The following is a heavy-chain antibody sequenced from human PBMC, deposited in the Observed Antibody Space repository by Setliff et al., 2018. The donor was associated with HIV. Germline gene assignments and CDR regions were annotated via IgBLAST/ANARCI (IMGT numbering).Heavy chain of an antibody. V-gene: IGHV1-24*01. CDR1: GYTLTELS. D-gene: IGHD6-13*01. CDR2: FDPEDGET. CDR3: ATATIWTSSSWSHYFDY. Sequence: ASVKVSCKVSGYTLTELSMHWVRQAPGKGLEWMGGFDPEDGETIYAQKFQGRVTMTEDTSTDTAYMELSSLRSEDTAVYYCATATIWTSSSWSHYFDYWGQETLVTVSS. J-gene: IGHJ4*02.